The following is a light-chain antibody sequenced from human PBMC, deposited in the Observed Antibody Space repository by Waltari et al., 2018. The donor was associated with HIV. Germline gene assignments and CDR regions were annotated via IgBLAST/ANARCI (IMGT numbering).Light chain of an antibody. J-gene: IGKJ1*01. V-gene: IGKV3-15*01. CDR3: QQYNEWPRT. CDR1: QSVSNN. Sequence: EIVMTQSPATLSVSPGERATLSCRASQSVSNNLAWYQHKPGQAPRLLIYGPSTRATGTPARFSASGSGTEFTLTISSLQSEDFAIYYCQQYNEWPRTFGQGTKVEIK. CDR2: GPS.